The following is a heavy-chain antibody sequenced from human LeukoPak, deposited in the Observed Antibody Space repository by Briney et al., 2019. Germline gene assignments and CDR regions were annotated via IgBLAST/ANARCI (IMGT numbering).Heavy chain of an antibody. V-gene: IGHV1-18*01. CDR2: ISGHNGNT. D-gene: IGHD1-26*01. CDR3: AKGGHFSWFDP. J-gene: IGHJ5*02. Sequence: ASVKVSCKASGYSFTSYGISWVRQAPGQGLEWMGWISGHNGNTECAQKFQGRVTMTTDTSTSTAYLELRSLRSDDTALYYCAKGGHFSWFDPWGQGTLVTVSS. CDR1: GYSFTSYG.